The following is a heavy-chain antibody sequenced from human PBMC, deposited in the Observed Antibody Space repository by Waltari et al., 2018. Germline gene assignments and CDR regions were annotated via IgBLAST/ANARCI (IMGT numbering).Heavy chain of an antibody. V-gene: IGHV4-61*02. D-gene: IGHD2-15*01. CDR2: IYISGIT. Sequence: QVQLQESGPGLVKPSQTLSLTCTVSGGSISSGSYYWSWIRQPAGKGLEWIGRIYISGITNYTPSLKSRVTISVDTSKNPFSLKLNSVTAADTAVYYCARAHHRYCRGGSCYSIAWFDPWGQGTLVTVSS. J-gene: IGHJ5*02. CDR3: ARAHHRYCRGGSCYSIAWFDP. CDR1: GGSISSGSYY.